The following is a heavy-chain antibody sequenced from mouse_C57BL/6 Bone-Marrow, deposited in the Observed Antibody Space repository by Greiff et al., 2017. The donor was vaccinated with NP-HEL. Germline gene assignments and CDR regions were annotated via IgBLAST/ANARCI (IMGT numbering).Heavy chain of an antibody. D-gene: IGHD1-1*01. CDR3: ARVITTVVAEYFDV. CDR2: ISDGGSYT. CDR1: GFTFSSYA. J-gene: IGHJ1*03. V-gene: IGHV5-4*03. Sequence: EVKVVESGGGLVKPGGSLKLSCAASGFTFSSYAMSWVRQTPEKRLEWVATISDGGSYTYYPDNVKGRFTISRDNAKNNLYLQMSHLKSEDTAMYYCARVITTVVAEYFDVWGTGTTVTVSS.